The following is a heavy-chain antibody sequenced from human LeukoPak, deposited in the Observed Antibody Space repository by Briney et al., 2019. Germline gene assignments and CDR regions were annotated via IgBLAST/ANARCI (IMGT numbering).Heavy chain of an antibody. CDR1: GYSISSGYY. CDR3: ARYYDSLTASQGAFDI. V-gene: IGHV4-4*07. J-gene: IGHJ3*02. D-gene: IGHD3-9*01. CDR2: MYNSGST. Sequence: SETLSLTCTVSGYSISSGYYWSWIRQPAGKGLEWIGRMYNSGSTSYNPSLKSRVTMSVDTSKNQFSLKLNSVTAADTAIYYCARYYDSLTASQGAFDIRGQGTMVTVSS.